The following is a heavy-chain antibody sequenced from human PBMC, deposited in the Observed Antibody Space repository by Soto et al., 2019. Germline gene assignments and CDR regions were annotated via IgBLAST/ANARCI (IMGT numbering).Heavy chain of an antibody. J-gene: IGHJ4*02. Sequence: SETLSLTCTVSGGSISSYYWSWIRQPPGKGLEWIGYIYYSGSTNYNPSLKSRVTISVDTSKNQFSLKLSSVTAADTAVYYCARATDYSGSYYYFDYWGQGTLVTAPQ. CDR3: ARATDYSGSYYYFDY. D-gene: IGHD1-26*01. CDR2: IYYSGST. V-gene: IGHV4-59*01. CDR1: GGSISSYY.